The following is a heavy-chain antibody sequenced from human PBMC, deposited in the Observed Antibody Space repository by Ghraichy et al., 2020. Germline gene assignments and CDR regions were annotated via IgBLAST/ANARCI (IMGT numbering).Heavy chain of an antibody. Sequence: GGSLRLSCAASGFTFSSYAMHWVRQAPGKGLEYVSAISSNGGSTYYANSVKGRFTISRDNSKNTLYLQMGSLRAEDMAVYYCARDHHSSGLLYFDYWGQGTLVTVSS. CDR3: ARDHHSSGLLYFDY. D-gene: IGHD6-19*01. CDR2: ISSNGGST. J-gene: IGHJ4*02. V-gene: IGHV3-64*01. CDR1: GFTFSSYA.